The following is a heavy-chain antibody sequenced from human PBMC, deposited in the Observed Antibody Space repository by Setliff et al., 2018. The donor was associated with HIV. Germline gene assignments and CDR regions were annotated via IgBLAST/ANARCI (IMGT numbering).Heavy chain of an antibody. Sequence: PGESLKISCAASGFTFSSYSMNWVRQAPGKGLEWVSYISGSGHAIYYADSVRGRFTVSRDNAKNSLFLEMNSLGFEDTAVYYCAKRGTTYNFPGPLESWGQGTLVTVSS. CDR2: ISGSGHAI. D-gene: IGHD1-7*01. J-gene: IGHJ4*02. V-gene: IGHV3-48*04. CDR1: GFTFSSYS. CDR3: AKRGTTYNFPGPLES.